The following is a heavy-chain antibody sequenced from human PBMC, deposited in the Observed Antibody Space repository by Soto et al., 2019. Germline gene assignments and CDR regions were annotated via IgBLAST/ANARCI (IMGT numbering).Heavy chain of an antibody. CDR3: AREGSGWDSEN. CDR2: VSTYDGNT. J-gene: IGHJ1*01. Sequence: ASVKCSCKASGYSFTTYPITWVRKAPGQGLECLGWVSTYDGNTNYAQGLQGRVSMTTXTXXRXXXLELRNLRSADTAVYYCAREGSGWDSENWG. D-gene: IGHD6-19*01. CDR1: GYSFTTYP. V-gene: IGHV1-18*01.